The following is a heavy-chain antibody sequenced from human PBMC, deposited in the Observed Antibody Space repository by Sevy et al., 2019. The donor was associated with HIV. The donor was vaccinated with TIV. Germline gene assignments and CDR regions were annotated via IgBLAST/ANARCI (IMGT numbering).Heavy chain of an antibody. V-gene: IGHV4-31*03. J-gene: IGHJ4*02. CDR3: AGETEPGTIH. D-gene: IGHD6-13*01. CDR1: GSSINSGGYY. CDR2: VHYSGST. Sequence: SETLSLTCTVSGSSINSGGYYWNWIRHHPGKGLEWIGYVHYSGSTYYNTSLKSRITISLDTSKNQFSLKVTSATAADTAVYYCAGETEPGTIHWGQGALVTVSS.